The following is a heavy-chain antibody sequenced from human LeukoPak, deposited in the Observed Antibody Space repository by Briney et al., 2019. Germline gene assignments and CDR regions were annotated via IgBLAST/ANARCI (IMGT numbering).Heavy chain of an antibody. V-gene: IGHV4-4*07. D-gene: IGHD3-9*01. CDR3: ATLTPGYWYFDL. CDR1: GASISFYY. CDR2: IYTSGSS. Sequence: PSETLSLTCTVSGASISFYYWSWIRQPAGKGLEYIGRIYTSGSSNYSPSLKSRVTMSVDTSKNQFSLSLSSVTAADTAVYYCATLTPGYWYFDLWGRGTLVTVSS. J-gene: IGHJ2*01.